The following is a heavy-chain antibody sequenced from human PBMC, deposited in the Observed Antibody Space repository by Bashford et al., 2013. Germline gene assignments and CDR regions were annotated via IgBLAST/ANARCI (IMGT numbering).Heavy chain of an antibody. V-gene: IGHV5-51*01. CDR2: IFPSDTDI. D-gene: IGHD2-15*01. Sequence: WVRQMPGKGLEWMGIIFPSDTDIKYSASFRGQVTISADKSTSTAYLQWTSLKASDTAMYFCARSIVVITRASTLGIKFDYWGQGTLVTVSS. CDR3: ARSIVVITRASTLGIKFDY. J-gene: IGHJ4*02.